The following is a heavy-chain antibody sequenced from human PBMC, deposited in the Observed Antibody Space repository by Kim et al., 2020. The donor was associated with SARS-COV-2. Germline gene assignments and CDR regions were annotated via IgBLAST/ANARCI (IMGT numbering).Heavy chain of an antibody. J-gene: IGHJ3*02. Sequence: YAGAVKRRITINAETSKNQFSLQLNSVSPEDTAVYYCARDTPGQKAYDIWGQGTMVTVSS. V-gene: IGHV6-1*01. CDR3: ARDTPGQKAYDI.